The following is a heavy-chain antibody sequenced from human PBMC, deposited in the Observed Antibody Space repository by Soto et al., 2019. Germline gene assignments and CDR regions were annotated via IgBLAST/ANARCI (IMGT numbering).Heavy chain of an antibody. Sequence: SEALSLTCAVSGGSISSSNWWSWVRQPPGKGLEWIGEIYHSGSTNYNPSLKSRVTISVDKSKNQFSLKLSSVTAADTAVYYCARMESSAGCDYCYRMDFWGQGTTVPVSS. CDR3: ARMESSAGCDYCYRMDF. CDR2: IYHSGST. CDR1: GGSISSSNW. V-gene: IGHV4-4*02. J-gene: IGHJ6*01. D-gene: IGHD2-15*01.